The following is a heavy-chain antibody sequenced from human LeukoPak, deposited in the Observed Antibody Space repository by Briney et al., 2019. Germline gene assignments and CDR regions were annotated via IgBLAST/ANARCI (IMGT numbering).Heavy chain of an antibody. CDR1: GFTFSSYS. D-gene: IGHD1-26*01. Sequence: GGSLRLSCAASGFTFSSYSMNWVRQAPGKGLEWVSSISPSSSSIFYADSVKGRFTISRDNAKNSLYLQMNSLRAEDTAVYYCARDVTSISGYFDYWGQGTLVTVSS. CDR2: ISPSSSSI. V-gene: IGHV3-21*01. CDR3: ARDVTSISGYFDY. J-gene: IGHJ4*02.